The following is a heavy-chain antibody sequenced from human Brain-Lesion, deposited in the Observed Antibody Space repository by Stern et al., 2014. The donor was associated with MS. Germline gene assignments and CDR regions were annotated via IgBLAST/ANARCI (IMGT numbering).Heavy chain of an antibody. CDR2: IYYSGNT. CDR3: AGEEDIRYCSGGSCTGNWFDP. V-gene: IGHV4-39*01. CDR1: GGSVSSTSYA. D-gene: IGHD2-15*01. Sequence: VQLVESGPGLVKPSETLSLTCTVAGGSVSSTSYAWAWIRQPPGKGLEWIGTIYYSGNTYYSPSLKSRLTISLDTPKHQFSPHVGSVTAADTAVYYCAGEEDIRYCSGGSCTGNWFDPWGQGTLVTVSS. J-gene: IGHJ5*02.